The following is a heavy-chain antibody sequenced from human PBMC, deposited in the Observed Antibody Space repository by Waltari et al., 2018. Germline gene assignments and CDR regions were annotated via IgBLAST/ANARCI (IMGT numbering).Heavy chain of an antibody. D-gene: IGHD4-4*01. CDR1: GYTFTRYD. CDR3: ATLPYDYSYYYYYYGMDV. Sequence: QVQLVQSGAEVKKPGASVKVSCKASGYTFTRYDINWVRQATGQGLEWMGWMNPNSGNTGYAQKFQGRVTMTRNTSISTAYMELSSLRSEDTAVYYCATLPYDYSYYYYYYGMDVWGQGTTVTVSS. CDR2: MNPNSGNT. J-gene: IGHJ6*02. V-gene: IGHV1-8*01.